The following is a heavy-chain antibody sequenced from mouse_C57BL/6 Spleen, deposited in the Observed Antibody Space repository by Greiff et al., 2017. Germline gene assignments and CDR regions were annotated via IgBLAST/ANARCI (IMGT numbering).Heavy chain of an antibody. Sequence: EVKLVESGGGLVKPGGSLKLSCAASGFTFSDYGMHWVRQAPEKGLEWVAYISSGSSTIYYADTVTGRFTISRDNAKNTLFLQMTSLRSEDTAMYYCPRSYYGSLSMDYWGQGTSVTVSS. CDR3: PRSYYGSLSMDY. J-gene: IGHJ4*01. CDR2: ISSGSSTI. D-gene: IGHD1-1*01. CDR1: GFTFSDYG. V-gene: IGHV5-17*01.